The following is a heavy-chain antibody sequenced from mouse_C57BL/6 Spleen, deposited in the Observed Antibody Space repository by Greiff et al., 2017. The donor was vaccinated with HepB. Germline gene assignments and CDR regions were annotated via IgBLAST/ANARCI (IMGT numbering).Heavy chain of an antibody. CDR3: AKNSFSKDYGAWFAY. CDR1: GFSLTSYG. Sequence: VQLQQSGPGLVQPSQSLSITCTVSGFSLTSYGVHWVRQSPGKGLEWLGVIWRGGSTDYNAAFMSRLSITKDNSKSQVFFKMNSLQADETAIYYCAKNSFSKDYGAWFAYWGQGTLVTVSA. J-gene: IGHJ3*01. D-gene: IGHD2-4*01. V-gene: IGHV2-5*01. CDR2: IWRGGST.